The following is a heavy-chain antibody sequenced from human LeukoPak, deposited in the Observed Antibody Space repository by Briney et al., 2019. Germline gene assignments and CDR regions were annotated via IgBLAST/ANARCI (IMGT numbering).Heavy chain of an antibody. V-gene: IGHV3-48*01. J-gene: IGHJ6*02. CDR2: ISSSSSTI. Sequence: GGSPRLSCAASGFTFSSYSMNWVRQAPGKGLEWVSYISSSSSTIYYADSVKGRFTISRDNAKNSLYLQMNSLRAEDTAVYYCARDYHGDYFYYYYGMDVWGQGTTVTVSS. CDR1: GFTFSSYS. D-gene: IGHD4-17*01. CDR3: ARDYHGDYFYYYYGMDV.